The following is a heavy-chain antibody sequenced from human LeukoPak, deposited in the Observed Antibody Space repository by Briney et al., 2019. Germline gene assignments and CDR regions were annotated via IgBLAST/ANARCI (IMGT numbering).Heavy chain of an antibody. D-gene: IGHD6-25*01. Sequence: GGSLRVSCAASGLTFSSYGMHWVRQAPGKGLEWVSSISSSSSYIYYADSVKGRFTISRDNAKNSLYLQMNSLRAEDTAVYYCAKDQGAAASGFDPWGQGTLVTVSS. CDR2: ISSSSSYI. CDR3: AKDQGAAASGFDP. CDR1: GLTFSSYG. J-gene: IGHJ5*02. V-gene: IGHV3-21*01.